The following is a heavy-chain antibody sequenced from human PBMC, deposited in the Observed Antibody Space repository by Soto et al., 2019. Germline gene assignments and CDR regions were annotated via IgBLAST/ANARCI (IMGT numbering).Heavy chain of an antibody. CDR2: ISYDGSNK. Sequence: GSLRLSFAAAGLTLSSYAMPWVRQAPGKGLEWVAVISYDGSNKYYADSVKGRFTISRDNSKKTLYLQMKSLRAEDTAVYYCARAHSSSTVTTLLYWGQGTLVTVSS. CDR1: GLTLSSYA. V-gene: IGHV3-30-3*01. CDR3: ARAHSSSTVTTLLY. J-gene: IGHJ4*02. D-gene: IGHD4-17*01.